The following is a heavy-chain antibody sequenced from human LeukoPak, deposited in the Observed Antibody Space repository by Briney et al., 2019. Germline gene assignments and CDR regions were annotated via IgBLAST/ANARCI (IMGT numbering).Heavy chain of an antibody. CDR1: GGSIRTDGSY. CDR3: ARLFTRAWEYRYGMDV. D-gene: IGHD1-26*01. CDR2: IYIDGIT. Sequence: SETLSLTYTVSGGSIRTDGSYWAWIRQPPGKGLEWIGSIYIDGITHYNSSLQSRVTLSIDTSKNQFSLKLTSVTAADTAVFYCARLFTRAWEYRYGMDVWGQGTAVTVSS. V-gene: IGHV4-39*01. J-gene: IGHJ6*02.